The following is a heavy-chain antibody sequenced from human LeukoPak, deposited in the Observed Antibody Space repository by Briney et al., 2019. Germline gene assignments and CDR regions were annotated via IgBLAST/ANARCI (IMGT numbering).Heavy chain of an antibody. J-gene: IGHJ6*03. CDR1: GYTFTSYG. CDR3: ARRAVDNSYYYYMDV. D-gene: IGHD6-19*01. Sequence: ASVKVSCKASGYTFTSYGITWVRQAPGQGLQWMGWISAYNGNTGYAQKFQGRVTITRNTSISTAYMELSSLRSEDTAVYYCARRAVDNSYYYYMDVWGKGTTVTVSS. V-gene: IGHV1-8*03. CDR2: ISAYNGNT.